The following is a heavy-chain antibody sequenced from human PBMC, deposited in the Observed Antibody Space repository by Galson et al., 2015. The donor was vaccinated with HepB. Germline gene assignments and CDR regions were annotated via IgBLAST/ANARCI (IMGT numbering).Heavy chain of an antibody. J-gene: IGHJ4*02. CDR1: GYTLSEVF. D-gene: IGHD3-22*01. CDR2: FDPEEGER. CDR3: ATGASYYYDSSGSPGSYFDY. V-gene: IGHV1-24*01. Sequence: SVKVSCKVSGYTLSEVFIHWVRQAPGKGLEWMGGFDPEEGERVYAQKLQGGVTMTEDTSTDTAYMELSSLRSEDTAVYYCATGASYYYDSSGSPGSYFDYWGQGTLVTVSS.